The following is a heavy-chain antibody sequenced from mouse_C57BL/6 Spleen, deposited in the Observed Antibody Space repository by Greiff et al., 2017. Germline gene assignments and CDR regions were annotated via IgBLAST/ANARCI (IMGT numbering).Heavy chain of an antibody. V-gene: IGHV1-76*01. CDR2: IYPGSGNT. Sequence: QVQLQQSGAELVRPGASVKLSCKASGYTFTDYYINWVKQRPGQGLEWIARIYPGSGNTYYNEKFKGKATLTAEKSSSTAYMQLSSLASEDSAVYFCARSNYWGQGTTLTVSS. J-gene: IGHJ2*01. CDR1: GYTFTDYY. CDR3: ARSNY.